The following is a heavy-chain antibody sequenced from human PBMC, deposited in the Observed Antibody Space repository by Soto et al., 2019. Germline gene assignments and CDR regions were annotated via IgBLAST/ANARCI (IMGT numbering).Heavy chain of an antibody. CDR3: AKHVEYQLLSKTFDY. Sequence: EVQLLESGGGLVQPGGSLRLSCAASGFTFSSYAMSWVRQAPGKGLEWVSAISGSGGSTYYADSVKGRFTISRDNSKNTLYLQMHSLRAEDTAVYYCAKHVEYQLLSKTFDYWGQGTLVTVSS. CDR1: GFTFSSYA. D-gene: IGHD2-2*01. V-gene: IGHV3-23*01. J-gene: IGHJ4*02. CDR2: ISGSGGST.